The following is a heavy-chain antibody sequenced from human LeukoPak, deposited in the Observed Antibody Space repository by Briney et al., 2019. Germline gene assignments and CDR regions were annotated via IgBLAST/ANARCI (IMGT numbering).Heavy chain of an antibody. D-gene: IGHD6-19*01. V-gene: IGHV1-18*01. CDR3: ASSYSGYSSGWYYY. Sequence: ASVKVSCKASGYTFRDFGISWVRQAPGQGLEWMGWITTYNGNTNYIQKLQGRVTMTTDTSTSTAYMELRSLRSDDTAVYYCASSYSGYSSGWYYYWGQGTLVTVSS. CDR2: ITTYNGNT. CDR1: GYTFRDFG. J-gene: IGHJ4*02.